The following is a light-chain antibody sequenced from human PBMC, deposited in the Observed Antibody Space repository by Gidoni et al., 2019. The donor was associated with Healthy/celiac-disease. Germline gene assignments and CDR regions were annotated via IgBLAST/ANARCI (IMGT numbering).Light chain of an antibody. Sequence: DIVMTQSPDSLAVSLGERATINCKSSQSVLYSSNNKNYLAWYQQKPGQPPKLLISWASTRESGVPDRFSGSGSGTDFTLTISSLQAEDVAVYYCQQYYSTPTFXQXTKVEIK. CDR3: QQYYSTPT. CDR2: WAS. J-gene: IGKJ1*01. V-gene: IGKV4-1*01. CDR1: QSVLYSSNNKNY.